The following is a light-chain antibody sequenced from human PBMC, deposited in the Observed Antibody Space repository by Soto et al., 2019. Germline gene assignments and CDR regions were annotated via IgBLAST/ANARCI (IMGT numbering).Light chain of an antibody. V-gene: IGKV3-20*01. CDR2: GAS. J-gene: IGKJ2*01. CDR3: QQYGSSPLT. Sequence: EIVLTQSPGTLSLSPGERATLSCRASQSVSSSYLAWYQQKPCQAPRLLIYGASSRATCIPDRFSGSGSGTDFTLTISRMEPEDFAVYYCQQYGSSPLTFGQGTKLEIK. CDR1: QSVSSSY.